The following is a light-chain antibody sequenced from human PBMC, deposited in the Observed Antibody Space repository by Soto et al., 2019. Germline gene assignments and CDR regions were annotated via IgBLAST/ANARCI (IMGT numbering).Light chain of an antibody. CDR1: RSDVGGYNY. CDR2: DVS. Sequence: QSALTQPASVSGSPGQSITISCTGTRSDVGGYNYVSWYQQHPGKAPKLMIYDVSNRPSGVSDRFSGSKSGNTASLTISGLQAEDEADYYCSSYTSSSTLGVFGGGTKLTVL. CDR3: SSYTSSSTLGV. J-gene: IGLJ2*01. V-gene: IGLV2-14*01.